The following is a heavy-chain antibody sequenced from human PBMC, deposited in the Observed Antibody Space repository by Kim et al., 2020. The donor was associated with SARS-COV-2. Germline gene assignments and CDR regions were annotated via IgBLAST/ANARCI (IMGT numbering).Heavy chain of an antibody. CDR2: ISSSSSYI. Sequence: GGSLRLSCAASGFTFSSYSMNWVRQAPGKGLEWVSSISSSSSYIYYADSVKGRFTISRDNAKNSLYLQMNSLRAEDTAVYYCARDPGHSYDFWSGYYPYYYYMDVWGKGTTVTVSS. D-gene: IGHD3-3*01. CDR1: GFTFSSYS. CDR3: ARDPGHSYDFWSGYYPYYYYMDV. J-gene: IGHJ6*03. V-gene: IGHV3-21*01.